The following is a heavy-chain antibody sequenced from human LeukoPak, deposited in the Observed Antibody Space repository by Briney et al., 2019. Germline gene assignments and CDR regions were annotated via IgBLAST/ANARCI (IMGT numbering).Heavy chain of an antibody. V-gene: IGHV4-4*07. Sequence: PSETLSLTCTVSGGSISSYSWTWIRQPAGKGLEWIGRIYSSGSTNYNPSLKSRVTMSVDTSKNQFSLKLSSVTAADTALYYCATDVGYSYGSFDYWGQGTLVTVSS. CDR3: ATDVGYSYGSFDY. CDR2: IYSSGST. CDR1: GGSISSYS. J-gene: IGHJ4*02. D-gene: IGHD5-18*01.